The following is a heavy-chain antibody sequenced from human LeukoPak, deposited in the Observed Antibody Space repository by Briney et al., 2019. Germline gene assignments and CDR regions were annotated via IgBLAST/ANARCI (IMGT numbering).Heavy chain of an antibody. Sequence: SVKVSCKASGGTFSSYAISWVRQAPGQGLEWMGGIIPIFGTANYAQKFQGRVTITADESTSTAYMELSSLRSEDTAVYYCAILGYCSSTSCYNIGYYYYMDVWGKGTTVTVSS. CDR3: AILGYCSSTSCYNIGYYYYMDV. CDR2: IIPIFGTA. J-gene: IGHJ6*03. CDR1: GGTFSSYA. V-gene: IGHV1-69*13. D-gene: IGHD2-2*02.